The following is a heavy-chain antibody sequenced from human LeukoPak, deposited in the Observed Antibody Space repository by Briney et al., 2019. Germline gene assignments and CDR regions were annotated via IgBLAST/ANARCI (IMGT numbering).Heavy chain of an antibody. Sequence: GGSLRLSCAASGFTFSNYAMHWVRQAPGKGLEWVAVISSDGSNKYYADSVKGRFTISRDNSKNTLYLQMNSLSAEDTAVYSCASHYDTSGYHYFDFWGQGTLVTVSS. CDR3: ASHYDTSGYHYFDF. CDR1: GFTFSNYA. J-gene: IGHJ4*02. CDR2: ISSDGSNK. V-gene: IGHV3-30-3*01. D-gene: IGHD3-22*01.